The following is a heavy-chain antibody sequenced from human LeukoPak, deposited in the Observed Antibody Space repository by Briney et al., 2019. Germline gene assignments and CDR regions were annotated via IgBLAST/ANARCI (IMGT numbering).Heavy chain of an antibody. CDR1: GYTFTSYY. J-gene: IGHJ3*02. CDR3: AREGRWSTPGAFDI. V-gene: IGHV1-69*13. CDR2: IIPIFGTA. Sequence: ASVKVSCKASGYTFTSYYMHWVRQAPGQGLEWMGGIIPIFGTANYAQKFQGRVTITADDSTSTPYMELSSLRSEDTAVYYCAREGRWSTPGAFDIWGQGTMVTVSS. D-gene: IGHD4-23*01.